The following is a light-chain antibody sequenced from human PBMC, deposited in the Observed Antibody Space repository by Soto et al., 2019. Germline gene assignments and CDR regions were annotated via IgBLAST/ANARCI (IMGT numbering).Light chain of an antibody. J-gene: IGKJ3*01. CDR2: GAS. CDR3: QQYGSSPLFT. V-gene: IGKV3-20*01. Sequence: EIVLTQSPGTLSLSPGERATLSCRASQSLRSSHLAWYQQKPGQAPRLLMFGASSRATGIPDRFSGSASGTDFTLTISRLEPEDFAVYYCQQYGSSPLFTFGPGTKVDIK. CDR1: QSLRSSH.